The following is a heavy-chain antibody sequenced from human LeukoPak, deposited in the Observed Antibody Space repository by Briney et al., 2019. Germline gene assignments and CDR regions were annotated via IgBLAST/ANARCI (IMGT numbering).Heavy chain of an antibody. CDR1: GYTFTGYY. J-gene: IGHJ4*02. CDR2: INPNSGGT. V-gene: IGHV1-2*02. Sequence: GDSVKISIQTAGYTFTGYYMHWVRQAPGQGLEWMGWINPNSGGTNYAQKFQGRVTMTRDTSISTAYMELSRLRSDDTAVYYCARIRAVAGSELGYWGQGTLVTISS. D-gene: IGHD6-19*01. CDR3: ARIRAVAGSELGY.